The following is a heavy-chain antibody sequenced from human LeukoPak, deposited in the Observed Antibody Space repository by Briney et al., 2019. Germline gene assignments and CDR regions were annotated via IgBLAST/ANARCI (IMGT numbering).Heavy chain of an antibody. CDR1: GFTFSSYA. V-gene: IGHV3-23*01. Sequence: GGSLRLSCAASGFTFSSYAMSWVRQAPGKGLEWVSAISGSGGSTYYADSVKGRFTISRDNSKNTLYLQMNSLRAEDAAVYYCARDRGTMIARGAFDIWGQGTMVTVSS. CDR2: ISGSGGST. D-gene: IGHD3-22*01. J-gene: IGHJ3*02. CDR3: ARDRGTMIARGAFDI.